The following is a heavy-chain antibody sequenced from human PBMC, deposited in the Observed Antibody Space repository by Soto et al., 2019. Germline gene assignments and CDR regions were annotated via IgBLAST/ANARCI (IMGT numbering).Heavy chain of an antibody. Sequence: SETLSLTCTVSGGSISSGGYYSSWIRQHPGKGLEWIGYIYYSGSTYYNPSLKSRVTISVDTSKNQFSLKLSSVTAADTAVYYCARESRGYSSSWSPYNWFDPWGQGTLVTVSS. CDR1: GGSISSGGYY. D-gene: IGHD6-13*01. J-gene: IGHJ5*02. CDR3: ARESRGYSSSWSPYNWFDP. V-gene: IGHV4-31*03. CDR2: IYYSGST.